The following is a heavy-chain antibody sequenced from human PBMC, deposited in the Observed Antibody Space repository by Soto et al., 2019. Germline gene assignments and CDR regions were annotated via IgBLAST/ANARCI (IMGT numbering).Heavy chain of an antibody. CDR1: GFPISSPYS. V-gene: IGHV4-38-2*02. CDR2: ISHTGTT. CDR3: ARVTMVIRDSDHFGVDV. D-gene: IGHD4-17*01. Sequence: SETLSLTCLVSGFPISSPYSWGWIRQPPGKGLEWIGSISHTGTTSYSPSLTSRVSISVDTSKNQVSLKLTSVTAADTVVYFCARVTMVIRDSDHFGVDVWGNGTTVTVSS. J-gene: IGHJ6*04.